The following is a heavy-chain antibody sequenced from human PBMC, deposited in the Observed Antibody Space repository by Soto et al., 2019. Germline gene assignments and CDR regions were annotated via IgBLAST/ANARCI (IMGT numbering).Heavy chain of an antibody. CDR3: ARESGSYDPLDY. Sequence: SETLSLTCTVSGVSISSYYWTWIRQPPGKGLEWIGYIYYSGSTNYNPSLRSRVTISIDTSKNPFSLRLRSVTAADTAVYYCARESGSYDPLDYWGQGTLSTVSS. CDR2: IYYSGST. CDR1: GVSISSYY. D-gene: IGHD3-16*01. J-gene: IGHJ4*02. V-gene: IGHV4-59*01.